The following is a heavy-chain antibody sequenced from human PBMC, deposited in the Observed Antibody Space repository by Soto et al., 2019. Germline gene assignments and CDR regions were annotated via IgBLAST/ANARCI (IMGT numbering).Heavy chain of an antibody. J-gene: IGHJ3*02. CDR2: ISSSSSTI. V-gene: IGHV3-48*02. CDR3: ARDHDSSGWYDAFDI. D-gene: IGHD6-19*01. CDR1: GFTFSSYS. Sequence: GGSLRLSCAASGFTFSSYSMNWVRQAPGKGLEWVSYISSSSSTIYYADSVKGRFIISRDNAKNSLYLQMNSLRDEDTAVYYCARDHDSSGWYDAFDIWGQGTMVTVSS.